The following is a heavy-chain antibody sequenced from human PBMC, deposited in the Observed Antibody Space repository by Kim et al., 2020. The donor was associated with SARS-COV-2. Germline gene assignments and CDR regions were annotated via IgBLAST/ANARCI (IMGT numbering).Heavy chain of an antibody. V-gene: IGHV4-59*08. CDR1: GGSISSYY. J-gene: IGHJ5*02. CDR2: IYYSGST. CDR3: ARFRDGGNLEKNWFDP. Sequence: SETLSLTCTVSGGSISSYYWSWIRQPLGKGLEWIGYIYYSGSTNYNPSLKSRVTISVDTSKNQFSLKLSSVTAADTAVYYCARFRDGGNLEKNWFDPWGQGTLVTVSS. D-gene: IGHD2-15*01.